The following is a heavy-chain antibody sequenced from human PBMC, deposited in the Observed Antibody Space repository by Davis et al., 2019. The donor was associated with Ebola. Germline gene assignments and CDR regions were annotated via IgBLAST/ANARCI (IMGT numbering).Heavy chain of an antibody. V-gene: IGHV6-1*01. CDR3: ARGGRYLYGMDV. J-gene: IGHJ6*02. CDR2: TYYRSKCYN. D-gene: IGHD3-16*02. CDR1: GDSVSSNSAA. Sequence: SQTLSLTCAISGDSVSSNSAAWNWIRQSPSRGLEWLGRTYYRSKCYNDYAVSVKSRITINPDTSKNQFSLQLNSVSPEDTAVYYCARGGRYLYGMDVWGQGTTVTVSS.